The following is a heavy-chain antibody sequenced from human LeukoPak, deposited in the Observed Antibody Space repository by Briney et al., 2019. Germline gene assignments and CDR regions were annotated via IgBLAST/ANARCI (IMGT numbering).Heavy chain of an antibody. D-gene: IGHD5-12*01. Sequence: GRSLRLSCAASGFTFSSYGMHWVRQAPGKGLEWVAVIWYDGSNKYYADSVKGRFTISRDNSKNTLYLQMNSLRAEDTAVYYCPRGYSGYDYPQFWDYWGQGTLVTVSS. CDR1: GFTFSSYG. J-gene: IGHJ4*02. V-gene: IGHV3-33*01. CDR2: IWYDGSNK. CDR3: PRGYSGYDYPQFWDY.